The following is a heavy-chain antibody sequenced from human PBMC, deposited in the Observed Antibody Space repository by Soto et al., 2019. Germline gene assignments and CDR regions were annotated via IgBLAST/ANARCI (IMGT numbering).Heavy chain of an antibody. CDR1: GGSMSEYF. CDR2: IYYLGST. J-gene: IGHJ4*02. CDR3: ARDGYDGSGSPYPAY. D-gene: IGHD3-10*01. V-gene: IGHV4-59*01. Sequence: SETLSLTCSVSGGSMSEYFWSWIRQSPGKGLEWTGYIYYLGSTDYNPSLKSRVTISVDTSKRQFSLRLTSVTAADTAVYYCARDGYDGSGSPYPAYWGPGTQVTVSS.